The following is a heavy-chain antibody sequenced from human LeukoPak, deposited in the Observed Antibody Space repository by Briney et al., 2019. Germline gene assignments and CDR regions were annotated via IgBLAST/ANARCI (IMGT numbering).Heavy chain of an antibody. CDR3: ARQQSNWASGPGMDV. J-gene: IGHJ6*02. Sequence: SETLSLTCTVSGDSISTSTCYWGWIRQPPGKGLEWIGSIFYSGSTYHNPSLKSRVTISVDTSKNQFSLRLSSVTAADTAVYYCARQQSNWASGPGMDVWGQGTTVTVSS. CDR1: GDSISTSTCY. D-gene: IGHD7-27*01. V-gene: IGHV4-39*01. CDR2: IFYSGST.